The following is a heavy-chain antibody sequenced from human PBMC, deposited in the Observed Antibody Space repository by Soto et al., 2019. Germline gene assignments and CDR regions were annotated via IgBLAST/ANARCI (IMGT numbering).Heavy chain of an antibody. CDR1: GFTFSTYD. V-gene: IGHV3-13*01. D-gene: IGHD2-8*01. J-gene: IGHJ5*02. CDR2: IGTIRDT. CDR3: ARGRSNQYESSPPPKFDP. Sequence: GGSLRLSCAASGFTFSTYDMHWVRQATGKGLEWVSAIGTIRDTYYPDSVKGRFTTSRENAKNSVYLQMNSLRAGDTAVYYCARGRSNQYESSPPPKFDPWGRGTLVTVSS.